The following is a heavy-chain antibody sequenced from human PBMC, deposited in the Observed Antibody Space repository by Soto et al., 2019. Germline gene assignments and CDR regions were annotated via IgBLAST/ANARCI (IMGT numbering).Heavy chain of an antibody. V-gene: IGHV3-23*01. D-gene: IGHD1-26*01. CDR1: GFTFSSYA. J-gene: IGHJ4*02. CDR2: INNSGGGT. Sequence: EVQLLESGGGLVQPGGSLRLSCAASGFTFSSYAMSWVRQAPGKGLEWVSTINNSGGGTYYADFVKGRFTISRDHSKNTLYLQMNSLRAEDTAVYYSAKEGGETWEPRHFDYWGQGTLVTVSS. CDR3: AKEGGETWEPRHFDY.